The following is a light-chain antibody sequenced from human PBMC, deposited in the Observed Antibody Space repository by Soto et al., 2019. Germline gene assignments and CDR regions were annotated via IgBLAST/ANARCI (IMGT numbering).Light chain of an antibody. CDR1: QSIGLA. V-gene: IGKV3-11*01. Sequence: EIVVTQSPATLSLSPGERATLSCRASQSIGLAIAWYQHKPGQAPRLLIFDASQRATGIPASFRGSGSGTDFTLSISSLEPEDFAVYYCQQRTDRPPWTFGQGTKVDIK. CDR2: DAS. J-gene: IGKJ1*01. CDR3: QQRTDRPPWT.